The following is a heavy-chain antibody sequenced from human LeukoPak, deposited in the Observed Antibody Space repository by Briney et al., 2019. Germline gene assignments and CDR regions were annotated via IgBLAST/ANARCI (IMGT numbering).Heavy chain of an antibody. V-gene: IGHV4-38-2*01. CDR3: ARLPYSSSSDY. J-gene: IGHJ4*02. D-gene: IGHD6-6*01. CDR1: GYSISSGYY. Sequence: PSETLSLTCAVSGYSISSGYYWGWIRQPPGKGLEWIGSIYHSGSTYYNPSLKSRVTISVDTSKNPFSLKLSSVTAADTAVYYCARLPYSSSSDYWGQGTLVTVSS. CDR2: IYHSGST.